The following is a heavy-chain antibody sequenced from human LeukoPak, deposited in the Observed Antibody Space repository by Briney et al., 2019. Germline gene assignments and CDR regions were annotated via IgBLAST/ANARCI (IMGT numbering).Heavy chain of an antibody. V-gene: IGHV3-30*18. CDR3: AKDWRYSSSTTPY. CDR2: ISHDGSDK. D-gene: IGHD6-13*01. J-gene: IGHJ4*02. Sequence: AVISHDGSDKSYADSVKGRFTISRDNSKNTLFLQTNSLRAEDTAVYYCAKDWRYSSSTTPYWGQGTLVTVSS.